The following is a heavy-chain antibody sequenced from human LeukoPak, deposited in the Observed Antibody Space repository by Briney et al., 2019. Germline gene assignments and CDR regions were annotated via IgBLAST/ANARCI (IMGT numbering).Heavy chain of an antibody. Sequence: ASVKVSCKASGFVFTSYGFTWVRQAPGQGLEWMGIINPSGGSTSYAQKFQGRVTMTRDTSTSTVYMELSSLRSEDTAVYYCARVGHGDYLLIFQHWGQGTLVTVSS. CDR3: ARVGHGDYLLIFQH. CDR1: GFVFTSYG. V-gene: IGHV1-46*01. J-gene: IGHJ1*01. CDR2: INPSGGST. D-gene: IGHD4-17*01.